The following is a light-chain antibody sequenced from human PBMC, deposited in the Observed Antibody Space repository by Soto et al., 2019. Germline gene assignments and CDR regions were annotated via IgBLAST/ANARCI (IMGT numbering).Light chain of an antibody. CDR3: CSYAGSRTPV. CDR2: AVT. J-gene: IGLJ3*02. CDR1: SRDVGSYDL. Sequence: QAVLTQPGSVSGSPGQSITISCTGSSRDVGSYDLVSWYQHHPGKAPKLMIFAVTYRPSGVSNRFSGSKSGNTASLTISGLQAEDEDEYYCCSYAGSRTPVFGGGTQLTVL. V-gene: IGLV2-23*02.